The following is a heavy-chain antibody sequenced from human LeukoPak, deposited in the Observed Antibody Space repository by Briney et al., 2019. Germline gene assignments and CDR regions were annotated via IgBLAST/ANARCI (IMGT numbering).Heavy chain of an antibody. Sequence: ASVKVSCKASGYTFTGYYMHWVRQAPGQGLEWMGWINPNSGGTNYAQKFQGRVTMTRDTSISTAYMDLSRLRSDDTAFYYCARDAGSGYFSNNFDYWGQGTLVTVSS. CDR2: INPNSGGT. CDR1: GYTFTGYY. V-gene: IGHV1-2*02. CDR3: ARDAGSGYFSNNFDY. J-gene: IGHJ4*02. D-gene: IGHD3-22*01.